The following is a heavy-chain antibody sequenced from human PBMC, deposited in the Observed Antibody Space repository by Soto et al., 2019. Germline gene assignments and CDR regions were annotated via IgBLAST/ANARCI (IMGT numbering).Heavy chain of an antibody. D-gene: IGHD2-15*01. J-gene: IGHJ3*02. CDR1: GFSFDNFA. CDR2: ISSNSGNI. CDR3: AKGGSSSWLRDGLDI. Sequence: EVQLVESGGGIVEPGRSLRLSCAASGFSFDNFAMPWVRQAPGKGLQWVSSISSNSGNIGYADSVKGRFTISRDNAKNSLYLQMNSLRAEDTALYYCAKGGSSSWLRDGLDIWGQGTMVTASS. V-gene: IGHV3-9*01.